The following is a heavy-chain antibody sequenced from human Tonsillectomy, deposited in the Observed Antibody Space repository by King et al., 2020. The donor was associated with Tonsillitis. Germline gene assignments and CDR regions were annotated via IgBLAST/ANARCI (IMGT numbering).Heavy chain of an antibody. J-gene: IGHJ6*03. Sequence: QLVQSGAEVKKPGASVKVTCKASGYTFTNYYIHWVRQAPGQGLEWMGIINPNGGGTNYTQKFKGRVTVTRDTSTSTVQMELRRLQAEDTAVYYCSRGPYCSPDTGYGDYFYYMDVWGKGTTVTVSS. D-gene: IGHD2-15*01. V-gene: IGHV1-46*01. CDR2: INPNGGGT. CDR1: GYTFTNYY. CDR3: SRGPYCSPDTGYGDYFYYMDV.